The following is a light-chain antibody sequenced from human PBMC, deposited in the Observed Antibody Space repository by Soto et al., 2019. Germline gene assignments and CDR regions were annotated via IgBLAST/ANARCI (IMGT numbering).Light chain of an antibody. V-gene: IGKV3-11*01. Sequence: EIVLTQSPATLSLSPGERATLSCRASQSVSSYLAWYQQKPGQAPRLLIYDVSNRATGSPARFSGSGSGTDFTITISSLEPEDFAVYYCQQRSNWGWTFGQGTKVDIK. J-gene: IGKJ1*01. CDR1: QSVSSY. CDR3: QQRSNWGWT. CDR2: DVS.